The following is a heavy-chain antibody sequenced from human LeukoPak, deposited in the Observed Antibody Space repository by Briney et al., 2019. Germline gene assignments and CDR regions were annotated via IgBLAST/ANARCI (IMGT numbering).Heavy chain of an antibody. D-gene: IGHD4-17*01. CDR3: ARASRYNDYGDYAPNDAFDI. V-gene: IGHV1-18*01. Sequence: ASVKVSCKASGYTFTSYGISWVRQAPGQGLEWMGWISAYNDNTNYAQKLQGRVTMTTDTSTSTAYMELRSLRSDDTAVYYCARASRYNDYGDYAPNDAFDIWGQGTMVTVSS. CDR2: ISAYNDNT. CDR1: GYTFTSYG. J-gene: IGHJ3*02.